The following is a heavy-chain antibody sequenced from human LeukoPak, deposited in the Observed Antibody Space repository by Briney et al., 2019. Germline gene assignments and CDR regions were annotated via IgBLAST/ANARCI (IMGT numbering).Heavy chain of an antibody. CDR1: GGSIRGNGYY. Sequence: SETLSLTCTVSGGSIRGNGYYWGWIRQAPGKGLEWIGSIYYDGSTYYNPSLKSRVTISVDTPKNYLSLKLSSVTAADTAVYYCASSVWWPYYFDYWGQGTLVTVSS. J-gene: IGHJ4*02. CDR3: ASSVWWPYYFDY. V-gene: IGHV4-39*02. CDR2: IYYDGST. D-gene: IGHD4/OR15-4a*01.